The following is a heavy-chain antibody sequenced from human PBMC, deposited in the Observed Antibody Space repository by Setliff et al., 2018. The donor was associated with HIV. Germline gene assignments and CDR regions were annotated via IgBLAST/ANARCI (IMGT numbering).Heavy chain of an antibody. CDR1: GFSLSTSGVG. J-gene: IGHJ5*02. Sequence: ESGPTLVNPTQTLTLTCTFSGFSLSTSGVGVGWIRQPPGKALEWLALTYWNDDKRYSPSLKSRLTITKDTSKKQVVLTMTYMDPVDTATYYCAHSPGTITIFGVINWFDPWGQGTLVTVSS. CDR3: AHSPGTITIFGVINWFDP. D-gene: IGHD3-3*01. V-gene: IGHV2-5*01. CDR2: TYWNDDK.